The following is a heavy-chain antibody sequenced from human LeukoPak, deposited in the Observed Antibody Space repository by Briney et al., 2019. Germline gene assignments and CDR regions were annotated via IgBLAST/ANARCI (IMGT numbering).Heavy chain of an antibody. V-gene: IGHV3-48*02. Sequence: PGGSLRLSCAASGFTFSSYSMNWVRQAPGKGLEWVSHISSGSGSISYADSVKGRFTISRDNAKNSLYLQMNSLRDEDTAVYYCARDGSYCSGGSCYFGEYFQHWGQGTLVTVSS. CDR2: ISSGSGSI. CDR1: GFTFSSYS. D-gene: IGHD2-15*01. CDR3: ARDGSYCSGGSCYFGEYFQH. J-gene: IGHJ1*01.